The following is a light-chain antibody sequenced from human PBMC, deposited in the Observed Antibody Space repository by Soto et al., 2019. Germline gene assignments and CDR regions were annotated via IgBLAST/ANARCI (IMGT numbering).Light chain of an antibody. CDR2: LNSDGSH. CDR3: QTWSTDIRV. Sequence: QPVLTQPPSASASLGASVKLTCTLSSGHNSYAIAWHQQQPEKGPRYLMKLNSDGSHSKRDGIPDRFSGSSSGAERYLTISGLQSEDEADYYCQTWSTDIRVFGGGTKLTVL. V-gene: IGLV4-69*01. J-gene: IGLJ3*02. CDR1: SGHNSYA.